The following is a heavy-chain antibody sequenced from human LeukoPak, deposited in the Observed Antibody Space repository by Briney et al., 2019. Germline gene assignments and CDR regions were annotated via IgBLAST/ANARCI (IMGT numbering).Heavy chain of an antibody. CDR1: GGSISNYY. CDR3: ARFGITVVRGGKYYFDY. CDR2: IYYSGAT. D-gene: IGHD3-10*01. V-gene: IGHV4-59*08. J-gene: IGHJ4*02. Sequence: SETLSLTCTVSGGSISNYYWSWIRQPPGKGLEWIGHIYYSGATKYNPSLKSRITISVDTSKNQFSLMLSSVTAAGTAVYYCARFGITVVRGGKYYFDYWGQGTLVTVSS.